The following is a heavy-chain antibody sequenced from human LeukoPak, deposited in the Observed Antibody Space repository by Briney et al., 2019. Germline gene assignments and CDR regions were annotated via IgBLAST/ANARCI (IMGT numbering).Heavy chain of an antibody. V-gene: IGHV1-2*02. CDR3: ARDRAYGSGSYYSGNAFDI. D-gene: IGHD3-10*01. J-gene: IGHJ3*02. Sequence: ASVKVSCKASGYTFTGYYIHWVRQAPGQGLEWMGWINPNSGGTNSAQKFQGRVTMTRDTSISTAYMELSRLTSDDTAMYYCARDRAYGSGSYYSGNAFDIWGQGTMLTVSS. CDR1: GYTFTGYY. CDR2: INPNSGGT.